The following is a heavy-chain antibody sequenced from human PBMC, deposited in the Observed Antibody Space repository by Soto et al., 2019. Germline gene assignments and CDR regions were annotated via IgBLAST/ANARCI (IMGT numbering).Heavy chain of an antibody. CDR2: ISGSGGST. CDR1: GFTFSSYA. D-gene: IGHD3-22*01. V-gene: IGHV3-23*01. Sequence: PGGSLRLSCAASGFTFSSYAMSWVRQAPGKGLEWVSAISGSGGSTYYADSVKGRFTISRDNSKNTLYLQMNSLRADDTAVYYCAKDQGDSSGYYCYWGQGTLVTVSS. J-gene: IGHJ4*02. CDR3: AKDQGDSSGYYCY.